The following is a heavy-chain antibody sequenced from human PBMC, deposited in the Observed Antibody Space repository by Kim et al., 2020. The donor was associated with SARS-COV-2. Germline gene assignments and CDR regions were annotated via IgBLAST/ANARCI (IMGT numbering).Heavy chain of an antibody. D-gene: IGHD5-18*01. J-gene: IGHJ5*02. CDR2: GGTT. V-gene: IGHV3-15*01. CDR3: STNPGYSQVP. Sequence: GGTTDYAAPVRGRFTISRVDSSNTLYLQMNSLKSEDTAVYYCSTNPGYSQVPWGQGTLVTVSS.